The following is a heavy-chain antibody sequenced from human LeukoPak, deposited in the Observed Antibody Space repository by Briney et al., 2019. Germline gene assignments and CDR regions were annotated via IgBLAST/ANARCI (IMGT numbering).Heavy chain of an antibody. CDR2: ISGSGSVT. J-gene: IGHJ4*02. V-gene: IGHV3-23*01. Sequence: PGGSLRLSCSASAFTFTNYAMNWVRQAPGKGLEWVSTISGSGSVTFYADSVKGRFTISRDDSNTVYLQMSRLRVDDTAVYYCAYLGLSRDWNDVPGPQTDHWGQGALV. D-gene: IGHD1-1*01. CDR3: AYLGLSRDWNDVPGPQTDH. CDR1: AFTFTNYA.